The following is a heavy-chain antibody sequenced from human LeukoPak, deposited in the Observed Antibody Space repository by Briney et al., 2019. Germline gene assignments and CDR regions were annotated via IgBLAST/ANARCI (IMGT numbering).Heavy chain of an antibody. CDR2: FDPEKGET. V-gene: IGHV1-24*01. D-gene: IGHD3-16*01. J-gene: IGHJ4*02. CDR1: GYTLTELS. CDR3: ARDNDSRDPPHFDY. Sequence: ASVKVSCKVSGYTLTELSMHWVRQAPGKGFEWMGRFDPEKGETIYAQKFQGRVTMTEDTSTDTAYMELSSLRSEDTAVYYCARDNDSRDPPHFDYWGQGTLVTVSS.